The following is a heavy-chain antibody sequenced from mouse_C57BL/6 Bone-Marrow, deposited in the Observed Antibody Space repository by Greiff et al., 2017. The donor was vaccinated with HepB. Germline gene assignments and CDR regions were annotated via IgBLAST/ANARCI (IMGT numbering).Heavy chain of an antibody. V-gene: IGHV1-82*01. Sequence: VQGVESGPELVKPGASVKISCKASGYAFSSSWMNWVKQRPGKGLEWIGRIYPGDGDTNYNGKFKGKATLTADKSSSTAYMQLSSLTSEDSAVYFCARTAQAHYWGQGTTLTVSS. J-gene: IGHJ2*01. D-gene: IGHD3-2*02. CDR2: IYPGDGDT. CDR1: GYAFSSSW. CDR3: ARTAQAHY.